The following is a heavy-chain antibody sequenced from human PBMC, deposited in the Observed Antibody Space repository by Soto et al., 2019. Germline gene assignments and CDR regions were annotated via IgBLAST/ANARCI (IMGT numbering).Heavy chain of an antibody. CDR2: INAGNGNT. D-gene: IGHD3-9*01. V-gene: IGHV1-3*01. CDR3: ARRHGLDIDAYY. Sequence: ASVKVSCKASGYAFTSYAMHWVRQAPGQRLEWMGWINAGNGNTKYSQKFQGRVTITRDTSASTAYMELSSLRSEDTAVYYCARRHGLDIDAYYWGQGTLVTVSS. J-gene: IGHJ4*02. CDR1: GYAFTSYA.